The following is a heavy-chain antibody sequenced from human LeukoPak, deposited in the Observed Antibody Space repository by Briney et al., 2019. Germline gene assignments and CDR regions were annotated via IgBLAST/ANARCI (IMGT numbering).Heavy chain of an antibody. CDR3: ARDSVRYSSGWFINYNWFDP. J-gene: IGHJ5*02. D-gene: IGHD6-19*01. CDR2: INSDGSST. Sequence: GGSLRLSCAASGFTFSSYWMHWVRQAPGKGLVWVSRINSDGSSTSYADSVKGRFTISRDNAKNTLYLQMNSLRAEDTAVYYCARDSVRYSSGWFINYNWFDPWGQGTLVTVSS. CDR1: GFTFSSYW. V-gene: IGHV3-74*01.